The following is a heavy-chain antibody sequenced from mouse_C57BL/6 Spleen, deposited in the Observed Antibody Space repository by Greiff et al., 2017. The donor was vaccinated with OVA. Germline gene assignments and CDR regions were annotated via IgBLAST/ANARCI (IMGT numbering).Heavy chain of an antibody. J-gene: IGHJ1*03. CDR2: INPSTGGT. V-gene: IGHV1-42*01. CDR3: SRLGDYEGYFDV. Sequence: VQLQQSGPELVKPGASVKISCKASGYSFTGYYMNWVKQSPEKSLEWIGEINPSTGGTTYNQKFKAKATLTVDKSSSTAYMQLKSLTSEDSAVYYFSRLGDYEGYFDVWGTGTTVTVSS. CDR1: GYSFTGYY. D-gene: IGHD2-4*01.